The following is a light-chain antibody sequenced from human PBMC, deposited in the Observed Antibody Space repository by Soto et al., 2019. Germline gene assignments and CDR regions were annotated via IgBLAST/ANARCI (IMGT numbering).Light chain of an antibody. CDR3: QQYNKWPPIT. J-gene: IGKJ5*01. CDR2: GAS. V-gene: IGKV3-15*01. CDR1: QSVSDN. Sequence: EIVMTQSPATLSVSPGERATLSCRASQSVSDNLAWYQQKPGQSPRLLIHGASTRATGIPARFSGSGSGTEFTLTIAGLQSEDFAVYYCQQYNKWPPITFGQGTRLVMK.